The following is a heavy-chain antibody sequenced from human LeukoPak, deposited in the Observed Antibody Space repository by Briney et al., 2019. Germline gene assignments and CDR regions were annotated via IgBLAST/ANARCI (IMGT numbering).Heavy chain of an antibody. CDR3: AKDPDYYDSSGYSGYFDY. CDR2: VSGSGGST. Sequence: GGSLRLSCAASGFTFSSYAMSWVRQAPGKGLEWVSAVSGSGGSTYYADSVKGRFTISRDNSKNTLYLQMNSLRAEDTAVYYCAKDPDYYDSSGYSGYFDYWGQGTLVTVSS. D-gene: IGHD3-22*01. J-gene: IGHJ4*02. V-gene: IGHV3-23*01. CDR1: GFTFSSYA.